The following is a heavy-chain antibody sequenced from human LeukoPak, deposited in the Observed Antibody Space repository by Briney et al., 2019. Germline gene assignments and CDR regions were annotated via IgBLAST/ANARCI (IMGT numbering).Heavy chain of an antibody. V-gene: IGHV1-2*06. D-gene: IGHD6-19*01. CDR2: INVKSGAT. CDR1: GYTFIDYY. Sequence: GASVKVSCKASGYTFIDYYFNRVRQAPGQGPEWMGRINVKSGATDYAQKFQGRVTVTRDTSISTAYMELSSLRSDDTAVYYCARVGRESSTGWLDYWGQGTLVTVSS. CDR3: ARVGRESSTGWLDY. J-gene: IGHJ4*02.